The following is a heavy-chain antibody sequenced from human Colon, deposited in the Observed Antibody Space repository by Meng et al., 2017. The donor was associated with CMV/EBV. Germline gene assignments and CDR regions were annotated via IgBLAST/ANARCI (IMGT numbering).Heavy chain of an antibody. V-gene: IGHV1-46*01. Sequence: SCKASGYTFTNYYMHWVRQAPGQGLEWMGVINPNGGTTAYAQKFQGRVTMTGDTSTSTIYMELNSLRSEDTAVYFCAAKIDITYFDFWGQGTLVTVSS. CDR3: AAKIDITYFDF. CDR2: INPNGGTT. D-gene: IGHD1-14*01. J-gene: IGHJ4*02. CDR1: GYTFTNYY.